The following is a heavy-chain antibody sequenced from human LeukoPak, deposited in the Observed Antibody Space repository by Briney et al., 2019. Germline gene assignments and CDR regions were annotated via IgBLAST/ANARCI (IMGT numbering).Heavy chain of an antibody. J-gene: IGHJ5*02. D-gene: IGHD1-7*01. Sequence: ASVKVSCKASGYTFTSYGISWVRQAPGQGLEWMGWISAYNGNTNYAQKLQGRVTMTTDTSTSTAYMELSSLRSEDTAVYYCASFLWNYAGGNWFDPWGQGTLVTVSS. CDR3: ASFLWNYAGGNWFDP. CDR1: GYTFTSYG. V-gene: IGHV1-18*01. CDR2: ISAYNGNT.